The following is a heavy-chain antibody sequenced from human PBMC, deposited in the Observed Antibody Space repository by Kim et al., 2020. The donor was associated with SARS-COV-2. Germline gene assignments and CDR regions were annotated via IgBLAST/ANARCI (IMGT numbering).Heavy chain of an antibody. Sequence: GGSLRLSCVASGFTYSNYAMHWVRQAPGKGLEYVSGITASGGFTRYADSVKGRFTISRDNSKNTLSLQMNNLRAEDTALYYCAKNEDGYKSWDYWGQGTLVTVSS. D-gene: IGHD5-12*01. CDR1: GFTYSNYA. CDR2: ITASGGFT. V-gene: IGHV3-23*01. J-gene: IGHJ4*02. CDR3: AKNEDGYKSWDY.